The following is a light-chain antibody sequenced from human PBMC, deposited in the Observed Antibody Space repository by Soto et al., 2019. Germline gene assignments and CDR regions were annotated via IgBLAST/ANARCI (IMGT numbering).Light chain of an antibody. V-gene: IGKV3-20*01. Sequence: DIVLKQSPGTLSLSPGERATLSCRASQNVGNNYLAWYQQKPGRAPRLLIYDASSSVPGLPDRFSGSGSGRDFTLTIARVEPEDFAVYYCQQVATSPRTFGQGTKVEI. CDR2: DAS. J-gene: IGKJ1*01. CDR1: QNVGNNY. CDR3: QQVATSPRT.